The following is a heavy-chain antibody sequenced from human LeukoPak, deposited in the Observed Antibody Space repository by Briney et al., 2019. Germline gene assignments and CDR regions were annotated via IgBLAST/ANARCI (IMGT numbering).Heavy chain of an antibody. CDR2: IIPIFGTA. V-gene: IGHV1-69*13. CDR1: GYTFTSYA. CDR3: ARAGIVVVPAAYLDY. J-gene: IGHJ4*02. D-gene: IGHD2-2*01. Sequence: SVKVSCKASGYTFTSYAMNWVRQAPGQGLEWMGGIIPIFGTANYAQKFQGRVTITADESTSTAYMELSSLRSEDTAVYYCARAGIVVVPAAYLDYWGQGTLVTVSS.